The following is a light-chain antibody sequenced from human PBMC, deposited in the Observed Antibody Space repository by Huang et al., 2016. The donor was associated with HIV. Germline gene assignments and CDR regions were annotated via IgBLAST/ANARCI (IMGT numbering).Light chain of an antibody. CDR1: QTISNRY. CDR2: GES. V-gene: IGKV3-20*01. CDR3: QQYGSSPGT. Sequence: EIVLTQSPGTLSLSPGESATLSCRASQTISNRYLAWYRQKPGQAPRLLIYGESRRASGIPDRFSGSGSGTDFTLTISRLEPEDFAVYFCQQYGSSPGTFGQGTKVEIK. J-gene: IGKJ1*01.